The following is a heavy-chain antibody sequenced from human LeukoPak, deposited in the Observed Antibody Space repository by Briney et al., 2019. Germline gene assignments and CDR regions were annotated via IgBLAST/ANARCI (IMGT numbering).Heavy chain of an antibody. Sequence: PSETLSLTCTVSGGSISGYFWSWIRHPPGKGLEWIGYLHYSGSTNYNPPLKSRVTISVDTSKNQFSLKLSSVTAADTAVYYCARQSPYSNDWYFDFWGQGTLVTVSS. V-gene: IGHV4-59*08. J-gene: IGHJ4*02. CDR3: ARQSPYSNDWYFDF. CDR1: GGSISGYF. D-gene: IGHD6-19*01. CDR2: LHYSGST.